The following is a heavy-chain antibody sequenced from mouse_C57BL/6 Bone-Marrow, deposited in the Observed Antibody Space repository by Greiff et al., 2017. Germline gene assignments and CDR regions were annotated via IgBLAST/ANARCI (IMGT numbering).Heavy chain of an antibody. J-gene: IGHJ4*01. CDR2: ISSGGSYT. D-gene: IGHD2-2*01. Sequence: EVKLVESGGDLVKPGGSLKLSCAASGFTFSSYGMSWVRQTPDKRLEWVATISSGGSYTYYPDSVKGRFTISRDNAKNTLYLQMSSLKSADTAMYYCARHMVTTDYYAMDYWGQGTSVTVSS. V-gene: IGHV5-6*01. CDR1: GFTFSSYG. CDR3: ARHMVTTDYYAMDY.